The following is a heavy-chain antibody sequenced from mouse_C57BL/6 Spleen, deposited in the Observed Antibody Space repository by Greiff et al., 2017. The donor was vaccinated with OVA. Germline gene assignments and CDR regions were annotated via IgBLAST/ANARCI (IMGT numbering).Heavy chain of an antibody. CDR3: ARDYPIGYFDV. Sequence: EVQRVESEGGLVQPGSSMKLSCTVSGFTFSDYYMAWVRQVPEKGLEWVANINYDGSSTYYLDSLKSRFIISRDNAKNILYLQMSSLKSEDTATYYCARDYPIGYFDVWGTGTTVTVSS. CDR1: GFTFSDYY. CDR2: INYDGSST. J-gene: IGHJ1*03. V-gene: IGHV5-16*01.